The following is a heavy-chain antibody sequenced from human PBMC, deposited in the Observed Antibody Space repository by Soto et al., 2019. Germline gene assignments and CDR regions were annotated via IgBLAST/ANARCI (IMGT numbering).Heavy chain of an antibody. J-gene: IGHJ4*02. CDR1: GRTFSNSA. Sequence: VGSLRLSCAASGRTFSNSAMTWVRQAPGKGLEWVSVISGSGDSTYYADSVMGRFTISRDNSKNTLFLQMNSLRAEDTAVFYCAKGYGTGSPYYFDFWRQGPLVIFSS. D-gene: IGHD3-10*01. CDR2: ISGSGDST. V-gene: IGHV3-23*01. CDR3: AKGYGTGSPYYFDF.